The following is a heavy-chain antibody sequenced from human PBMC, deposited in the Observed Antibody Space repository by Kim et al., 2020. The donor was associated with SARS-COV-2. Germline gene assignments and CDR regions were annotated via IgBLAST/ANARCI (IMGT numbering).Heavy chain of an antibody. D-gene: IGHD3-10*01. CDR3: ARDSHGSGSYYNGGFDP. CDR1: GGSISSGGYY. Sequence: SETLSLTCTVSGGSISSGGYYWSWIRQHPGKGLEWIGYIYYSGSTYYNPSLKSRVTISVDTSKNQFSLKLSSVTAADTAVYYCARDSHGSGSYYNGGFDPWGQGTLVTVSS. CDR2: IYYSGST. J-gene: IGHJ5*02. V-gene: IGHV4-31*03.